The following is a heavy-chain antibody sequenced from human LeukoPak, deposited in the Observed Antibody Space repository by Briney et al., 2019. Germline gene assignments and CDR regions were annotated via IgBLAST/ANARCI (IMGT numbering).Heavy chain of an antibody. J-gene: IGHJ4*02. V-gene: IGHV3-30*18. CDR3: AKAQPTLISRSFDC. Sequence: GGSLRLSCAAFGLIFSSYGMHWVGQAPGKGLELVAVISYDGSNKYYADSVKGRFTISRDNSKGTHYLQMNSLRSEDTAVYYCAKAQPTLISRSFDCWGQGALVTVSS. D-gene: IGHD3-10*01. CDR1: GLIFSSYG. CDR2: ISYDGSNK.